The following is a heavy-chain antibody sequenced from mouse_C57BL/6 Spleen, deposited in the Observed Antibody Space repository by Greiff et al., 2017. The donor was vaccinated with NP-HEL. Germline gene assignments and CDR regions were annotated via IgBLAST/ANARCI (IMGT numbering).Heavy chain of an antibody. CDR2: IDPETGGT. CDR1: GYTFTDYE. Sequence: QVQLQQSGAELVRPGASVTLSCKASGYTFTDYEMHWVKQTPVHGLEWIGAIDPETGGTAYNQTFKGKAILTADKSSSTADMERRSLTSEDSAVYYCTRTYSNHVRYFDDWGQGTTLTVSS. CDR3: TRTYSNHVRYFDD. J-gene: IGHJ2*01. D-gene: IGHD2-5*01. V-gene: IGHV1-15*01.